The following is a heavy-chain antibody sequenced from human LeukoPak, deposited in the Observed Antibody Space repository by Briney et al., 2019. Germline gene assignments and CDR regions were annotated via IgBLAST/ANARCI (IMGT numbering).Heavy chain of an antibody. J-gene: IGHJ4*02. D-gene: IGHD3-22*01. CDR2: INDSGDST. CDR3: ARSSRYYDSSGYYYIGGSDY. CDR1: GFTFSSYG. V-gene: IGHV3-23*01. Sequence: GGSLRLSCAASGFTFSSYGMSWVRRAPGKGLEWVSGINDSGDSTYNADSVKGRFTISRDNSKKMLYLHMNSLRAEDTAVYYCARSSRYYDSSGYYYIGGSDYWGQGTLVAVSS.